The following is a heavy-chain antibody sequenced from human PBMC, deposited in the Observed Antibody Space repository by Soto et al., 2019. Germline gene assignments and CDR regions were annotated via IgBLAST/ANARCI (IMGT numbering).Heavy chain of an antibody. Sequence: PSETLSLTCTVSGGSISSGDYYWNWIRQPPGKGLEWLGYIYYSGSTYCNPSLKSRGTISVDTSKNLFSLKLSSVTAADTAVYYCAREPYQYDDSGYYDSWGQGTLVTVSS. D-gene: IGHD3-22*01. CDR1: GGSISSGDYY. CDR2: IYYSGST. CDR3: AREPYQYDDSGYYDS. J-gene: IGHJ5*01. V-gene: IGHV4-30-4*01.